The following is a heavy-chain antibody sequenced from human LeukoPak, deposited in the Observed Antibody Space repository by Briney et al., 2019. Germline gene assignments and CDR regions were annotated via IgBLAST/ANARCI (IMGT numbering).Heavy chain of an antibody. V-gene: IGHV4-30-4*08. J-gene: IGHJ4*02. CDR2: IYYSGST. Sequence: SQTLSLTCTVSGGSISSGDYYWSWIRQPPGTGLEWIGYIYYSGSTYYNPSLKSRVTISVDTSKNQFSLKLSSVTAADTAVYYCARSTYDFWSASIFDYWGQGTLVTVSS. CDR3: ARSTYDFWSASIFDY. D-gene: IGHD3-3*01. CDR1: GGSISSGDYY.